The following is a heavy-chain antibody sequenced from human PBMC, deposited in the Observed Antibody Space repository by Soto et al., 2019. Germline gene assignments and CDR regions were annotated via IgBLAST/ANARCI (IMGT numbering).Heavy chain of an antibody. J-gene: IGHJ6*02. V-gene: IGHV5-51*01. D-gene: IGHD6-13*01. CDR2: IYPGDSDT. CDR3: ATQIAAAGFASYYYYGMDV. CDR1: GYSFTSYW. Sequence: GESLKISCKGSGYSFTSYWIGWVRQMPGKGLDWMGIIYPGDSDTRYSPSFQGQVTISADKSISTAYLQWSSLKASDTAMYYCATQIAAAGFASYYYYGMDVWGQGTTVTVSS.